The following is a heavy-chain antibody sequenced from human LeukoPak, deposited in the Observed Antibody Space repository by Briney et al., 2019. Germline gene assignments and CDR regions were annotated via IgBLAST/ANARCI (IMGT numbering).Heavy chain of an antibody. Sequence: ASVKVSCKASGYTFSSYDINWVRQATGQGLEWMGWMNPNSGNTGYAQNFQGRVTMTRNTSINTAYMELSGLRPDDTAVYFCAKASNYYYYYALDVWGQGTTVTVSS. D-gene: IGHD4-11*01. CDR1: GYTFSSYD. J-gene: IGHJ6*02. CDR2: MNPNSGNT. CDR3: AKASNYYYYYALDV. V-gene: IGHV1-8*01.